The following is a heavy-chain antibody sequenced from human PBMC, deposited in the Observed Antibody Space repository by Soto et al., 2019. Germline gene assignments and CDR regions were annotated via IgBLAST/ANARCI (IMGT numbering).Heavy chain of an antibody. CDR2: IYSGGST. CDR1: GFTVSRNY. CDR3: DLGGCSGGSCYHAFDI. V-gene: IGHV3-66*01. J-gene: IGHJ3*02. D-gene: IGHD2-15*01. Sequence: GGSLRLSCAASGFTVSRNYITWVRQAPGKGLEWVSVIYSGGSTYYADSVKGRFTISRDNSKNTLYLQMNSLRAEDTAVYYCDLGGCSGGSCYHAFDIWGQGTMVTVSS.